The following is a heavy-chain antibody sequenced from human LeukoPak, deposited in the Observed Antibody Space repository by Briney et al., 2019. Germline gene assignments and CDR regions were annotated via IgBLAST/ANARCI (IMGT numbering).Heavy chain of an antibody. V-gene: IGHV1-2*02. D-gene: IGHD3-22*01. J-gene: IGHJ4*02. CDR1: GYTFTGYY. CDR2: INPNSGGT. CDR3: ARGIGITMIVVVISPYFDY. Sequence: ASVKVSCKASGYTFTGYYMHWVRQAPGQGLEWMGWINPNSGGTNYAQKLQGRVTMTRDPSISTAYMELSRLRSADTAVYYCARGIGITMIVVVISPYFDYWGQGTLVTVSS.